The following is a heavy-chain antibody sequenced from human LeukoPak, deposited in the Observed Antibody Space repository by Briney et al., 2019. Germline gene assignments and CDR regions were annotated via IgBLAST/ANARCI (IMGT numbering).Heavy chain of an antibody. CDR1: GYTFTSYS. CDR2: INAGNGNT. Sequence: AASVNVSCKASGYTFTSYSIHWVRQPPGQRREWMGWINAGNGNTKYSQKFQDTLTITRDTSASTAYMQLRSLRSEDTGRYSCEKGDPGYSYGLQYYCGMDVWGKGHTVTVSS. CDR3: EKGDPGYSYGLQYYCGMDV. V-gene: IGHV1-3*01. D-gene: IGHD5-18*01. J-gene: IGHJ6*04.